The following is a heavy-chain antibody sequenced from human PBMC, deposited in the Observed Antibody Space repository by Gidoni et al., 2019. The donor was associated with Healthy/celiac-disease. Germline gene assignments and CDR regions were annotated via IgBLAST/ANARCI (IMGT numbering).Heavy chain of an antibody. CDR3: ASKGWFGDLDY. D-gene: IGHD3-10*01. CDR1: GFTFSSYE. V-gene: IGHV3-48*03. Sequence: EVQLVESGGGLVQPGGSLRLSCAASGFTFSSYEMNWVRQAPGKGLEWVSYISSSGSTIYYADSVKGRFTISRDNAKNSLYLQMNSLRAEDTAVYYCASKGWFGDLDYWGQGTLVTVSS. CDR2: ISSSGSTI. J-gene: IGHJ4*02.